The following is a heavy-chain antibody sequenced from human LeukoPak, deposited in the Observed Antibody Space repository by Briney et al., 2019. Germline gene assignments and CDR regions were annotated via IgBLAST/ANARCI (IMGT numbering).Heavy chain of an antibody. Sequence: SETLSLTCTVSGGSISSGSYYWSWIRQPAGTGLEWIGRMYTSGSTNYNPSLKSRVTISVDTSKNQFSLKLSSVTAADTAVYYCARSPSSGYLGVDYWGQGTLVTVSS. V-gene: IGHV4-61*02. CDR1: GGSISSGSYY. CDR3: ARSPSSGYLGVDY. CDR2: MYTSGST. D-gene: IGHD3-22*01. J-gene: IGHJ4*02.